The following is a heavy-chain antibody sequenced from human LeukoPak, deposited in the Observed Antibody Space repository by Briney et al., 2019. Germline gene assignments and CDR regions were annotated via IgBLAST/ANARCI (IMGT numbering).Heavy chain of an antibody. CDR3: AREYYDILTPEGAFDI. J-gene: IGHJ3*02. CDR1: GFTFSSYA. CDR2: IWYDGSNK. D-gene: IGHD3-9*01. Sequence: PGRSLRLSCAASGFTFSSYAMHWVRQAPGKGLEWVAVIWYDGSNKYYADSVKGRFTISRDNSKNTLYLQMNSLRAEDTAVYYCAREYYDILTPEGAFDIWGQGTMVTVSS. V-gene: IGHV3-33*08.